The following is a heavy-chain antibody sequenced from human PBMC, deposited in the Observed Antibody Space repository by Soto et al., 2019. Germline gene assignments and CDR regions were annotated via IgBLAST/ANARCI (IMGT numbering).Heavy chain of an antibody. D-gene: IGHD4-4*01. V-gene: IGHV4-30-4*01. J-gene: IGHJ6*02. Sequence: WNWIRQPPGKGLEWIGYIYYSGSTYYNPSLKSRVTISVDTSKNQFSLKLSSVTAADTAVYYCARAPRVTTPPAYYYGMDVWGQGTTVTVSS. CDR3: ARAPRVTTPPAYYYGMDV. CDR2: IYYSGST.